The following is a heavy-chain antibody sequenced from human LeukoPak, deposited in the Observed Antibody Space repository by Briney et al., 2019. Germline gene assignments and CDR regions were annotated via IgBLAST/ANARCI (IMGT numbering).Heavy chain of an antibody. CDR1: GFTFSDYY. Sequence: PGGSLRLSCAASGFTFSDYYMSWIRQAPGKGLEWVSYISSSGSTIYYADSVKGRFTISRDNAKNSLYLQMNSLRAEDTAVYYCARESGSYLSRDTYYYYYGMDVWGQGTTVTVSS. J-gene: IGHJ6*02. D-gene: IGHD1-26*01. CDR2: ISSSGSTI. V-gene: IGHV3-11*01. CDR3: ARESGSYLSRDTYYYYYGMDV.